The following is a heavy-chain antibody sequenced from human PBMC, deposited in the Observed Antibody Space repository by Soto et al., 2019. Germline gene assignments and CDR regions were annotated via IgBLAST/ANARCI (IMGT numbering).Heavy chain of an antibody. Sequence: EVQLLESGGGLVQPGGSLRLSCAASGFSFSFYSMSWVRQAPGKGLEWVSLISDSGAYTRYADSVKGRLIVSRDNSKNTLYLQMNSLRAEDTALYYCAKVKTVAVSTLAYDAFEIWGQGTMVTVSS. D-gene: IGHD2-15*01. V-gene: IGHV3-23*01. J-gene: IGHJ3*02. CDR2: ISDSGAYT. CDR3: AKVKTVAVSTLAYDAFEI. CDR1: GFSFSFYS.